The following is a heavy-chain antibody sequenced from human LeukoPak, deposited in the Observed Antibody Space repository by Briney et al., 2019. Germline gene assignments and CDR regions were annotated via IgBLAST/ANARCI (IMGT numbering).Heavy chain of an antibody. CDR1: GFTFSSYS. Sequence: GGSLRLSCAASGFTFSSYSMNWVRQAPGKGLEWVASISSSSSYIYYADSVKGRFTISRDNAKNSLYLQMNSLRAEDTAVYYCARCSDSISQVDVWGKGTTVTVSP. CDR2: ISSSSSYI. D-gene: IGHD3-3*02. CDR3: ARCSDSISQVDV. V-gene: IGHV3-21*01. J-gene: IGHJ6*04.